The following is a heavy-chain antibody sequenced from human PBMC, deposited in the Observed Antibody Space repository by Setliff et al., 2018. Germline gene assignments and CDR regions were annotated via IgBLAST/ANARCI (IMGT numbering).Heavy chain of an antibody. V-gene: IGHV4-39*01. Sequence: SETLSLTCTVSGASISSSSVNNFWTWIRQLPGKGLEWIGYMNYGGTAYYTPSLKRRATLSVDTSKNQFSLRLRFVTAADAAVYYCVRQFRMGTLAGGPPESWGPGTLVTVSS. CDR3: VRQFRMGTLAGGPPES. J-gene: IGHJ5*02. D-gene: IGHD3-3*02. CDR1: GASISSSSVNNF. CDR2: MNYGGTA.